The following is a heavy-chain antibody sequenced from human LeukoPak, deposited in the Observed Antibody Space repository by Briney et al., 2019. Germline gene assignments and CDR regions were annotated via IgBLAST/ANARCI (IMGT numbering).Heavy chain of an antibody. V-gene: IGHV1-18*01. CDR3: ARPYDTSGYYNYYLDY. CDR2: ISAYNVNT. CDR1: GYNLISYG. J-gene: IGHJ4*02. Sequence: ASVTVSFTASGYNLISYGIIWVRQAPGQGLEWMGWISAYNVNTNYAQKFQGRVTMTTDTSTSTAYMELRSLKSDDTAVYFCARPYDTSGYYNYYLDYWGQGTLVTVSS. D-gene: IGHD3-22*01.